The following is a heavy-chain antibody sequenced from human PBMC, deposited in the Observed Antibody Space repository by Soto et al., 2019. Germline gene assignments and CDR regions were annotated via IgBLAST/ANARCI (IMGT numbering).Heavy chain of an antibody. CDR2: IYYSGST. D-gene: IGHD6-13*01. CDR1: GGSISSYY. J-gene: IGHJ5*02. CDR3: ARDGGSSSWYSGDWFDP. Sequence: PSETLSLTCTVSGGSISSYYWSWIRQPPGKGLEWIGYIYYSGSTNYNPSLKSRVTISVDTSKNQFSLKLSSVTAADTAVYYCARDGGSSSWYSGDWFDPWGQGTLVTVSS. V-gene: IGHV4-59*01.